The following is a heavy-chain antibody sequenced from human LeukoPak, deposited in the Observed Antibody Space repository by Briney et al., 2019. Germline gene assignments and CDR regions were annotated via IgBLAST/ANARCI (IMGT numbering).Heavy chain of an antibody. CDR3: ARSRIAAAHPVG. Sequence: GRSLRLSCAASGFTFSSYATHWVRQAPGKGLEWVAVISYDGSNKYYADSVKGRFTISRDSSKNTLYLQMNSLRAEDTAVYYCARSRIAAAHPVGWGQGTLVTVSS. J-gene: IGHJ4*02. CDR1: GFTFSSYA. V-gene: IGHV3-30-3*01. D-gene: IGHD6-13*01. CDR2: ISYDGSNK.